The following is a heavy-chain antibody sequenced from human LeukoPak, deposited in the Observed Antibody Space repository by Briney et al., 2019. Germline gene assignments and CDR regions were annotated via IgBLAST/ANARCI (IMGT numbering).Heavy chain of an antibody. J-gene: IGHJ3*02. CDR2: IIPILGIA. CDR1: GGTFSSYA. V-gene: IGHV1-69*04. CDR3: ARDPRGYGDAFDI. Sequence: ASVKVSCKASGGTFSSYAISWVRQAPGQGLEWMGRIIPILGIANYAQKFQGRVTITADKSTSTAYMELSSLRSEDTAVYYCARDPRGYGDAFDIWGQGTMVTVSS. D-gene: IGHD5-18*01.